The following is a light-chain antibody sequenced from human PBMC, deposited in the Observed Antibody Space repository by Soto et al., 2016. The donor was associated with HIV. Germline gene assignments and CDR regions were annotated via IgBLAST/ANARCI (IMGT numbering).Light chain of an antibody. J-gene: IGLJ1*01. CDR1: NIGSKS. CDR3: QVWDSSSDHLYV. Sequence: SYELTQPPSVSVAPGKTARITCGGNNIGSKSVHWYQQKPGQAPVLVVYDDGDRPSGIPERFSGSNSGNTATLTISRVEAGDEADYYCQVWDSSSDHLYVFGTGTKVTVL. V-gene: IGLV3-21*03. CDR2: DDG.